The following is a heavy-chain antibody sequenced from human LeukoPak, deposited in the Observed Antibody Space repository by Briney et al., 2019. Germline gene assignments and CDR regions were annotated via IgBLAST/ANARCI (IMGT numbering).Heavy chain of an antibody. J-gene: IGHJ4*02. V-gene: IGHV3-11*01. CDR2: ISGSGGRT. Sequence: GGSLRLSCVASGFSFSGHYMTWIRQAPGKGLEWVSYISGSGGRTYYGDSGKGRFTISRDNAKRSLDLQMNSLRTDDTAIYYCARSVMTAAGAIDYWGQGTLVTVSS. CDR1: GFSFSGHY. D-gene: IGHD6-25*01. CDR3: ARSVMTAAGAIDY.